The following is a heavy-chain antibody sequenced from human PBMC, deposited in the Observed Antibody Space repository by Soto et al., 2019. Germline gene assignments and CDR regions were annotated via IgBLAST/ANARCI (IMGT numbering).Heavy chain of an antibody. CDR2: ISYDGSNK. Sequence: GGSLRLSCAGSGLHFSSYAMHWERQAPGKELEWVAVISYDGSNKYYADSVNGRFTISRDNSKNTLYLQMNSLRAEDTAVYYCARVGTLTFDYWGQGTLVTVSS. CDR3: ARVGTLTFDY. V-gene: IGHV3-30-3*01. D-gene: IGHD1-1*01. CDR1: GLHFSSYA. J-gene: IGHJ4*02.